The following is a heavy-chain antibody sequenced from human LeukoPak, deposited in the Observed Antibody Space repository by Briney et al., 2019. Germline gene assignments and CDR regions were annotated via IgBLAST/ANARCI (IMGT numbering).Heavy chain of an antibody. CDR3: ARTQRGNWFDP. CDR2: INQDGSVK. Sequence: PGGSLRLSCAASGFTFSDYWIIWFRQAPGKGLEWVGHINQDGSVKDYVDSVKGRFTISRDNANKFSFLQMNSLRAEDTAVYYCARTQRGNWFDPWGQGTLVTVSS. V-gene: IGHV3-7*01. D-gene: IGHD1-1*01. J-gene: IGHJ5*02. CDR1: GFTFSDYW.